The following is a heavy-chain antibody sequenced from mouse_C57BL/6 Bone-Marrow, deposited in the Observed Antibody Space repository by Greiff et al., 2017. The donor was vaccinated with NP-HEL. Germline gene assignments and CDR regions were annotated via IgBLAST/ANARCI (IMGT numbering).Heavy chain of an antibody. CDR3: ARPYYGSSYEYCDY. V-gene: IGHV5-17*01. J-gene: IGHJ2*01. CDR2: ISSGSSTI. D-gene: IGHD1-1*01. CDR1: GFTFSDYG. Sequence: EVHLVESGGGLVKPGGSLKLSCAASGFTFSDYGMHWVRQAPEKGLEWVAYISSGSSTIYYADTVKGRFTISRDNAKNTLFLQMTSLRSEDTAMYYCARPYYGSSYEYCDYWGQGTTLTVSS.